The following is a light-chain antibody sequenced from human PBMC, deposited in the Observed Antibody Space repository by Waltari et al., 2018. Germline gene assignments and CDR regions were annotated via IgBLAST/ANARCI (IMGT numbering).Light chain of an antibody. J-gene: IGKJ4*01. CDR2: AAS. CDR3: QQSYSTLVT. Sequence: DIQMTQSPSSLSASVGDGVTITCRASQSISNYLKWYEQRTGKAPKVLIYAASNLQSGVPSRFSGSRSRTDFTLTINSLQPEDFASYYCQQSYSTLVTFGGGTKVEIK. CDR1: QSISNY. V-gene: IGKV1-39*01.